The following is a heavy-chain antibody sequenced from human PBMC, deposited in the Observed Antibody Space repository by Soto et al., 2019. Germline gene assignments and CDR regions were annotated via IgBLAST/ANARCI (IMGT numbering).Heavy chain of an antibody. V-gene: IGHV4-39*07. Sequence: TLSLTCTVPGDPVSSSSYYWGWIRQPPGKGLEWIGSIYYSGSTYYSPSLETRVIISVDTSKNQFSLKLSSVTAADTAVYYCARDISIAARRDYYYYMDVWGKGTTVTVSS. J-gene: IGHJ6*03. CDR2: IYYSGST. D-gene: IGHD6-6*01. CDR3: ARDISIAARRDYYYYMDV. CDR1: GDPVSSSSYY.